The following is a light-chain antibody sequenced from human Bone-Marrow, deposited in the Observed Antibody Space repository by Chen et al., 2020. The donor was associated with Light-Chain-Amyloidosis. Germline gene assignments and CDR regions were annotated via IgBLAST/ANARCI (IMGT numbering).Light chain of an antibody. V-gene: IGLV2-14*01. CDR2: EVT. J-gene: IGLJ1*01. Sequence: QSALTQPASVSGSPGQSFTISCTGTSSDVGGDYHVSWFQQHPDKAPKLMIYEVTNRPSWVPDRFSVSKSDNTASLTISGLQTEDEAHYFCSSYTITNTLVFGSGTRVTVL. CDR1: SSDVGGDYH. CDR3: SSYTITNTLV.